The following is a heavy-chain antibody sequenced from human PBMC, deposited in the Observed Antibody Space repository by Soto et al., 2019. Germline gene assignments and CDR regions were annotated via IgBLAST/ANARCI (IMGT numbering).Heavy chain of an antibody. CDR2: ISHDGSNK. CDR1: GFTFSSYA. J-gene: IGHJ5*02. D-gene: IGHD3-3*01. CDR3: AKDLTICGVVEFGP. Sequence: QVQLVESGGGVVQPGRSLRLSCAVSGFTFSSYAIHWVRQAPGKGLEWVAVISHDGSNKYYADSVKGRFTISRDNSKNTVYLQMNSLRAEDTAVYYGAKDLTICGVVEFGPWGQGTLVTVSS. V-gene: IGHV3-30*18.